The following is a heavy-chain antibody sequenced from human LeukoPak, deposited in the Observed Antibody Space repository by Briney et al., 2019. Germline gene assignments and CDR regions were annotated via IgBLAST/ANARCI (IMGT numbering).Heavy chain of an antibody. CDR3: ARGEVSASLYYFDF. J-gene: IGHJ4*02. CDR2: VSGYTGTT. D-gene: IGHD2-2*01. V-gene: IGHV1-18*01. Sequence: ASVKVSCKTSGYTFTTYGVSWVRQAPGQGLEWMGWVSGYTGTTNYAERFQGRVTMTTDTSTSTVYMELTSLRSDDTAVYYCARGEVSASLYYFDFWGQGTLVTVS. CDR1: GYTFTTYG.